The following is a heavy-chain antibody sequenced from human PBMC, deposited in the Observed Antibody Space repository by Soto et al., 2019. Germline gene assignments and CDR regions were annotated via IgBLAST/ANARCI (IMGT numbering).Heavy chain of an antibody. CDR1: GGTFSSYT. V-gene: IGHV1-69*08. D-gene: IGHD5-12*01. CDR2: IIPILGIA. Sequence: QVQLVQSGAEVKKPGSSVKVSCKASGGTFSSYTISWVRQAPGQGLEWMGRIIPILGIANYAQKFQGRVTITADKSTSTAYMELSSLRSEDTAVYYCARDLVNSGYDTNWFDPWGQGTLVTVSS. J-gene: IGHJ5*02. CDR3: ARDLVNSGYDTNWFDP.